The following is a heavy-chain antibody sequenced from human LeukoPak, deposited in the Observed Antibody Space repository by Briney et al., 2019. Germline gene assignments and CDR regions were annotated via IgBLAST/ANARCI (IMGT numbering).Heavy chain of an antibody. D-gene: IGHD4-23*01. CDR3: ARGGKATVVNM. Sequence: PSETLSLTCSVSGGSINSYYWSWIRQPAGKGLEWVGRIYSSGPTYYNPSLQSRVSMSVDTSKNQFPLRLSSVTASDAAGYFCARGGKATVVNMWGQGILVTVSS. J-gene: IGHJ4*02. CDR2: IYSSGPT. CDR1: GGSINSYY. V-gene: IGHV4-4*07.